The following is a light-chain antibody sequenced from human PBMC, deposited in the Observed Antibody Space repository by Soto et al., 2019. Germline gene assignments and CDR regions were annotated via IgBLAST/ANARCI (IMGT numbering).Light chain of an antibody. J-gene: IGKJ5*01. CDR3: QQRGNWGT. CDR1: QSVSSY. V-gene: IGKV3-11*01. CDR2: DAS. Sequence: EIVLTQSPATLSLSPGERATLSCRASQSVSSYLAWYQQKPGQAPRLLIYDASNRATGIPARFSGSGSGTDFTLTISSLEADDFAVYYCQQRGNWGTFGQGTRLEIK.